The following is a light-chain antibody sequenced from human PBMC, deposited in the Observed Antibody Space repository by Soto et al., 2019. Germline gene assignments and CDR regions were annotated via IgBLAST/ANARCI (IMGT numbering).Light chain of an antibody. CDR1: QSVSH. CDR3: QQYGGSPLYT. CDR2: AAS. V-gene: IGKV3-20*01. J-gene: IGKJ2*01. Sequence: EIVLTRSPGTLSLSPGETATLSCRASQSVSHLAWYQQKPGQAPRLLVYAASSRATGIPDRFSGSGSGTDFTLTISRLEPEDFAVYYCQQYGGSPLYTVGQGTRLEIK.